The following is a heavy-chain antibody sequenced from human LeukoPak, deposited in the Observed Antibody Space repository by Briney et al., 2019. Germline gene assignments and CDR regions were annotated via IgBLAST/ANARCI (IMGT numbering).Heavy chain of an antibody. J-gene: IGHJ4*02. CDR1: DGSISNYY. CDR3: ARHLTGSSVCIEY. CDR2: IYTSGST. D-gene: IGHD2-8*02. Sequence: SETLSLTCTVSDGSISNYYWSWIRQPPGKGLEWIGYIYTSGSTNYNPSLKSRVTISVDTSKNQFSLKLSSVTAADTAVYYCARHLTGSSVCIEYWGQGTRVTVSS. V-gene: IGHV4-4*09.